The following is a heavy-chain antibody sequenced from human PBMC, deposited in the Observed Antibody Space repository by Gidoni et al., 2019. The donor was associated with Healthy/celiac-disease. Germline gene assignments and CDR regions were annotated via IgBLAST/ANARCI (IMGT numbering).Heavy chain of an antibody. CDR2: ISSSGSTI. D-gene: IGHD7-27*01. V-gene: IGHV3-48*03. J-gene: IGHJ4*02. CDR3: ARATLTGEPKGDY. CDR1: GFTFSSYE. Sequence: EVQLVESGGGLVQPGGSLRLSCAASGFTFSSYEMNWVRQAPGKGREWVSYISSSGSTIYYADSVKGRFTISRDNAKNSLYLQMNSLRAEDTAVYYCARATLTGEPKGDYWGQGTLVTVSS.